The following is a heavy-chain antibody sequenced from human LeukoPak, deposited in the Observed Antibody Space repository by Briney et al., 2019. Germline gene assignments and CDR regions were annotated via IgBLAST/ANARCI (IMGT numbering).Heavy chain of an antibody. CDR3: ARDTSNYYDSSGYLGY. D-gene: IGHD3-22*01. CDR2: INHSGST. V-gene: IGHV4-34*01. CDR1: GGSFSGYY. J-gene: IGHJ4*02. Sequence: SETLSLTCAVYGGSFSGYYWSWIRQPPGKGLEWIGEINHSGSTNYNPSLKSRVTISVDTSKNQFSLKLSSVTAADTAVYYCARDTSNYYDSSGYLGYWGQGTLVTVSS.